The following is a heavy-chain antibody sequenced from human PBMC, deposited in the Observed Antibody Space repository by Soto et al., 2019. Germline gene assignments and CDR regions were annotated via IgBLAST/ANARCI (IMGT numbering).Heavy chain of an antibody. J-gene: IGHJ6*02. CDR3: AREGYYDSSGYYYYGMDV. CDR1: GYTFTSYD. V-gene: IGHV1-8*01. CDR2: MNPNSGNT. Sequence: ASVKVSCKASGYTFTSYDINWVRQATRQGLEWMGWMNPNSGNTGYAQKFQGWVTMTRDTSISTAYMELSRLRSDDTAVYYCAREGYYDSSGYYYYGMDVWGQGTTVTVSS. D-gene: IGHD3-22*01.